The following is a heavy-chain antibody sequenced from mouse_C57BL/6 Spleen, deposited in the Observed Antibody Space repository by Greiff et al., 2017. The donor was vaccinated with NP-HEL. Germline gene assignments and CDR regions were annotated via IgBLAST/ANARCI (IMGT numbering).Heavy chain of an antibody. J-gene: IGHJ2*01. Sequence: QVQLKQSGAELVMPGASVKLSCKASGYTFTSYWMHWVKQRPGQGLEWIGEIDPSDSYTNYNQKFKGKSTLTVDKSSSTAYMQLSSLTSEDSAVYYCARRDWDRDYFDYWGQGTTLTVSS. CDR1: GYTFTSYW. V-gene: IGHV1-69*01. D-gene: IGHD4-1*01. CDR2: IDPSDSYT. CDR3: ARRDWDRDYFDY.